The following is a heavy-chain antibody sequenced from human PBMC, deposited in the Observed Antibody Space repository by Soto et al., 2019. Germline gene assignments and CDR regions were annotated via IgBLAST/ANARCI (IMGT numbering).Heavy chain of an antibody. CDR1: GFTFSSYS. V-gene: IGHV3-21*01. J-gene: IGHJ6*02. CDR2: ISSSSSYI. Sequence: EVQLVESGGGLVKPGGSLRLSCAASGFTFSSYSMNWVRQAPGKGLEWVSSISSSSSYIYYADSVKGRFTISRDNAKNSLYLQMNSLRAEDTAVYYCVREYTGYDFWSGPYGMDVWGQGTTVTVSS. D-gene: IGHD3-3*01. CDR3: VREYTGYDFWSGPYGMDV.